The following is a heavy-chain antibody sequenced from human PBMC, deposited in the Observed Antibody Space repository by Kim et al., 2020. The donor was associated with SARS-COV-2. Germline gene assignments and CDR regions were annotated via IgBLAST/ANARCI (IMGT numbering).Heavy chain of an antibody. J-gene: IGHJ6*02. CDR1: GFTFSSYA. V-gene: IGHV3-23*01. D-gene: IGHD6-13*01. Sequence: GGSLRLSCAASGFTFSSYAMSWVRQAPGKGLEWVSAISGSGGSTYYADSVKGRFTISRDNSKNTLYLQMNSLRAEDTAVYYCARDSSSRYWDYYYGMDVWGQGTTVTVSS. CDR3: ARDSSSRYWDYYYGMDV. CDR2: ISGSGGST.